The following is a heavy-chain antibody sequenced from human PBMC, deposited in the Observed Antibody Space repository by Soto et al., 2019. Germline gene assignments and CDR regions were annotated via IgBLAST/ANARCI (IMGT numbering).Heavy chain of an antibody. CDR3: TTDLTTYYYYYGMDV. CDR1: GFTSSTAL. CDR2: IKSKTDGGTT. Sequence: GGALSLSYAASGFTSSTALMSWVRQAPGKGLEWVGRIKSKTDGGTTDYAAPVKGRFTISRDDSKNTLYLQMNSLKTEDTAVYYCTTDLTTYYYYYGMDVWVQGTTVTVS. D-gene: IGHD7-27*01. J-gene: IGHJ6*02. V-gene: IGHV3-15*01.